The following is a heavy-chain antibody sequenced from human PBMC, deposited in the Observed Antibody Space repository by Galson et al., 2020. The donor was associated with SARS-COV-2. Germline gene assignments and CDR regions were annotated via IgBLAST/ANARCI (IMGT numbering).Heavy chain of an antibody. CDR1: GGSISSSSYY. J-gene: IGHJ6*02. Sequence: SETLSLTCTVSGGSISSSSYYWGWIRQPPGKGLEWIGSIYYSGSTYYNPSLKSRVTISVDTSKNQFSLKLSSVTAADTAVYYCASEVVADPSLYYYYGMDVWGQGTTVTVSS. D-gene: IGHD2-15*01. V-gene: IGHV4-39*07. CDR2: IYYSGST. CDR3: ASEVVADPSLYYYYGMDV.